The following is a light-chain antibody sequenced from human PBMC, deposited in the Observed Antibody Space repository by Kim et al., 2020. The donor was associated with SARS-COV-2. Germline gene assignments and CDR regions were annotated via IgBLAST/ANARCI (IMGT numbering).Light chain of an antibody. CDR3: QWHYSYYS. Sequence: DIQMTQSPSTLSAYVGDRVTITCRASQGSSGWLAWYQQKPGKAPKLLIYKASSLKSGVPSRFSGSGSGTEFTLTISSLQPDDFSTHYSQWHYSYYSLGWETKLEI. J-gene: IGKJ2*03. CDR2: KAS. CDR1: QGSSGW. V-gene: IGKV1-5*03.